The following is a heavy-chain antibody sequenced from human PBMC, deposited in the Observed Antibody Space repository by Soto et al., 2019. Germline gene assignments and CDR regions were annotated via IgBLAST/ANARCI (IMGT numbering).Heavy chain of an antibody. D-gene: IGHD2-21*01. CDR1: GYTFTSTY. CDR2: ISAYNRKT. CDR3: ATGGLPMGYSLFAY. Sequence: GASVKVSCKASGYTFTSTYITSVRQAPGQGLEWMRWISAYNRKTKYARNLEGRVTMTEDTSTDTAYMELSSLRSEATAVYYCATGGLPMGYSLFAYCGQGTLVTVSS. V-gene: IGHV1-18*01. J-gene: IGHJ4*02.